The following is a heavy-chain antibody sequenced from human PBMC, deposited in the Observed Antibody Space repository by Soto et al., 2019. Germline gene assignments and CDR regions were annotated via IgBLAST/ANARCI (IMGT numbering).Heavy chain of an antibody. Sequence: PSQTLSLTGAMSGGSVATNRATWDWIRQSPSRGLEWLGRAYYRSKWYNDYAVSVKGRITINPDTSNNQLSLQLNSVTPDDTAVYYCARLIGNSWLDSWGKGTLVTVSS. V-gene: IGHV6-1*01. D-gene: IGHD2-8*01. CDR1: GGSVATNRAT. J-gene: IGHJ5*01. CDR3: ARLIGNSWLDS. CDR2: AYYRSKWYN.